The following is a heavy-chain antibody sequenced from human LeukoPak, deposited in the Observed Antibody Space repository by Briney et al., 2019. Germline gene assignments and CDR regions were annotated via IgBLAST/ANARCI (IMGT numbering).Heavy chain of an antibody. J-gene: IGHJ3*02. CDR3: ARDRTYFYDSSGPFYDAYDI. Sequence: PGGSLRLSCAASGXAFSTYYLTWVRQAPGRGLEWVANIKENGNEKNYADSVKGRFTISRDSAKNSVHLQMNILRAEDTAVYYCARDRTYFYDSSGPFYDAYDIWGHGTMVTVSS. CDR1: GXAFSTYY. CDR2: IKENGNEK. V-gene: IGHV3-7*05. D-gene: IGHD3-22*01.